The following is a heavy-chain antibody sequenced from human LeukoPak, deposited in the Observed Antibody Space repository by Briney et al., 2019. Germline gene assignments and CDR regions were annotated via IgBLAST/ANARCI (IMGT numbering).Heavy chain of an antibody. V-gene: IGHV4-34*01. CDR3: ARDALGLYYDFWSGIPGAFDI. J-gene: IGHJ3*02. D-gene: IGHD3-3*01. Sequence: PSETLSLICAVYGGSFSGYYWGWIRQPPGRGLEWIGEINHSGNTNYNPSLKSRVTISVDTSKNQFSLKLSSVTAADTAVYYCARDALGLYYDFWSGIPGAFDIWGQGTMVTVSS. CDR1: GGSFSGYY. CDR2: INHSGNT.